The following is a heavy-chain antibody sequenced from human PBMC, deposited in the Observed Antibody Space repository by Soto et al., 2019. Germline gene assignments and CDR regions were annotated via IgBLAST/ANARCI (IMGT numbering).Heavy chain of an antibody. V-gene: IGHV3-7*01. CDR1: GFTFSSYW. D-gene: IGHD6-13*01. Sequence: EVQLVESGGGLVQPGGSLRLSCAASGFTFSSYWMSWVRQAPGKGLEWVANIKQDGSEKYYVDSVKGRFTISRDNAKNSLYLQMSSLRAEDTAVYCCAGSAPIAATIFDYWGQGTLVTVSS. CDR2: IKQDGSEK. J-gene: IGHJ4*02. CDR3: AGSAPIAATIFDY.